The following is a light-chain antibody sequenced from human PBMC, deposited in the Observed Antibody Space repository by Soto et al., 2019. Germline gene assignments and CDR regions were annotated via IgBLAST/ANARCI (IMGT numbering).Light chain of an antibody. J-gene: IGKJ1*01. CDR1: QSISSTF. V-gene: IGKV3-20*01. CDR3: QQYESSPGT. Sequence: EIVLTQSPGTLSLSPGERATLSCRASQSISSTFLAWYQQTPGQAPRLLIYGASTRATGIPDRFRGSGSGTDFTLTINRLEPEDFAIFYCQQYESSPGTFGQGTKV. CDR2: GAS.